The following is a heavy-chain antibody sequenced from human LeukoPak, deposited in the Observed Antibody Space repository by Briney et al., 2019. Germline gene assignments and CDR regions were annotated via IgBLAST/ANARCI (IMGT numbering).Heavy chain of an antibody. CDR3: AKDQNSGCYQYFGY. V-gene: IGHV3-9*01. CDR1: GFTFDEYA. CDR2: ISWNSGSI. Sequence: SGGSLRLSCAASGFTFDEYAMHWVRQAPGKGLEWVSGISWNSGSIGYGDSVKGRFTISRDNAKNSLYLQMNSQRAEDTALYCCAKDQNSGCYQYFGYWGEGALVTVSS. J-gene: IGHJ4*02. D-gene: IGHD1-26*01.